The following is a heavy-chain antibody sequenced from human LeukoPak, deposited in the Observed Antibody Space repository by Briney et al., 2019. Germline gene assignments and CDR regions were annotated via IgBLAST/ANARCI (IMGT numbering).Heavy chain of an antibody. V-gene: IGHV3-23*01. D-gene: IGHD3-16*01. CDR2: ISGSGGST. CDR1: GFTFSSYA. Sequence: GGSLRLSCAASGFTFSSYAMSWVRQAPGKGLEWVSAISGSGGSTYYADSVKGRFTISRDNSKNTLYLQMNSLRAEDTAVYYCAKVIMTGFGVSGAFDIWGQGTMVTVSS. J-gene: IGHJ3*02. CDR3: AKVIMTGFGVSGAFDI.